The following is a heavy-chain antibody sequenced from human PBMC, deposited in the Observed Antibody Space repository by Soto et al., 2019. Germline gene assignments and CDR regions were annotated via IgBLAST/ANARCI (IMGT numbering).Heavy chain of an antibody. D-gene: IGHD2-15*01. Sequence: SETLSLTCSVSGYSVSSSDYYWAWIRQPPGKGLEWIGSMLYSGLTYYNPSLKSRVTLSVDTSKNQFSVRLNSVTASDTAVYYCAPLSVSLSGPYGIHVWGQGATVTVSS. V-gene: IGHV4-39*01. CDR2: MLYSGLT. J-gene: IGHJ6*02. CDR1: GYSVSSSDYY. CDR3: APLSVSLSGPYGIHV.